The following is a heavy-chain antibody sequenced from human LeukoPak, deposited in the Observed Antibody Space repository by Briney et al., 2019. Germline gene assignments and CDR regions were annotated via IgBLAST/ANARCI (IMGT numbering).Heavy chain of an antibody. J-gene: IGHJ4*02. CDR3: ATLGCAGENCPRAGRALGGY. Sequence: PGGSLRLSCTGSGFTSSSYTIHWVRQAPGKGLEWVSSISSGGTFVYYADSVTGRFTLSSDNAGKFLYLQMDSLRVEDTAVYYCATLGCAGENCPRAGRALGGYWGQGTLVTVSS. CDR1: GFTSSSYT. V-gene: IGHV3-21*01. D-gene: IGHD2-21*01. CDR2: ISSGGTFV.